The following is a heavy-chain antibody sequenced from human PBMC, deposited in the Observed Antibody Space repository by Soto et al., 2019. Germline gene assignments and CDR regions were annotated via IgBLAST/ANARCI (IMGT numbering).Heavy chain of an antibody. CDR1: GFIFNNYV. CDR2: VKGNGGST. D-gene: IGHD3-16*01. CDR3: TRGLGSLDPFDA. J-gene: IGHJ3*01. Sequence: EVLLLESGGGFVQPGGSLRLSCAASGFIFNNYVMTWVRQAPGKGMEWVSGVKGNGGSTHYADSVKGRLTISRDDSKNALYLQMNRLRSDDTAVYHCTRGLGSLDPFDAWGPGTRVTVSS. V-gene: IGHV3-23*01.